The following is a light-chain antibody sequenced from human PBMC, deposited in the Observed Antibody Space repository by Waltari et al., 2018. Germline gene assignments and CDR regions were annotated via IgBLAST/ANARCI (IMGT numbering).Light chain of an antibody. CDR1: ESLLFSDGNTY. J-gene: IGKJ2*01. Sequence: VVMTQSPLSLPVTLGQPASISCRSSESLLFSDGNTYLNWFHQRPGQSPRRLIYKVSNRDSGVPDRFSGSGSDTVFTLKISRVEAEDGGVYYGMQGTHGPVYTFGQGSRLEIK. V-gene: IGKV2-30*01. CDR3: MQGTHGPVYT. CDR2: KVS.